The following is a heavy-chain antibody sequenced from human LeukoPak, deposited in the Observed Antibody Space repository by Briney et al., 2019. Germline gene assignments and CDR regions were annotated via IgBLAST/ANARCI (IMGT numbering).Heavy chain of an antibody. J-gene: IGHJ4*02. D-gene: IGHD5-18*01. CDR1: GGSFSGYY. CDR3: ARARYSYSRGLLVDY. V-gene: IGHV4-34*01. CDR2: INHSGST. Sequence: SETLSLTCAVYGGSFSGYYWSWIRQPPGKGLEWIGEINHSGSTNYNPSLKSRVTISVDTSKSQFSLKLSSVTAADTAVYYCARARYSYSRGLLVDYWGQGTLVAVSS.